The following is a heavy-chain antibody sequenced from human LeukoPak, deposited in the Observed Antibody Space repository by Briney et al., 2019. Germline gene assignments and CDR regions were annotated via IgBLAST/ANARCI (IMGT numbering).Heavy chain of an antibody. CDR1: GGTFSSYA. CDR3: ARICRGYYYDSSALCSGNS. Sequence: ASVKVSCKASGGTFSSYAISWVRQAPGQGLEWMGGIIPIFGTANYAQKFQGRVTITADESTSTAYMELSSLRSEDTAVYYCARICRGYYYDSSALCSGNSWGQGTLVTVSS. D-gene: IGHD3-22*01. V-gene: IGHV1-69*13. CDR2: IIPIFGTA. J-gene: IGHJ4*02.